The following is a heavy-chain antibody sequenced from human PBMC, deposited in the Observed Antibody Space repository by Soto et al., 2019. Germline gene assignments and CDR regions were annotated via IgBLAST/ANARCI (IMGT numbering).Heavy chain of an antibody. Sequence: PGGSLRLSCAASGFTFSNYVMSWVRQAPGKGLEWVSSISGSGDNTYYADSVKGRFTISRDNSKNTLFLQMNSLRAEDTAVYYCARDLRYCSSTTCYTRGDNWFDPWGQGTLVTVSS. J-gene: IGHJ5*02. D-gene: IGHD2-2*01. CDR2: ISGSGDNT. V-gene: IGHV3-23*01. CDR3: ARDLRYCSSTTCYTRGDNWFDP. CDR1: GFTFSNYV.